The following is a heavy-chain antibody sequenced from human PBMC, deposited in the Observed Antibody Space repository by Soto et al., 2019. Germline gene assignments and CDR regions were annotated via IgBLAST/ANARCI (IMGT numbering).Heavy chain of an antibody. CDR1: GFTFSSYG. J-gene: IGHJ5*02. Sequence: GGSLRLSCAASGFTFSSYGMHWVRQAPGKGLEWVAVIWYDGSNKYYADSVKGRFTISRDNSKNTLYLQMNSLRAEDTAVYYCARDRFTMVRGVNNWFDPWGQGTLVTVSS. V-gene: IGHV3-33*01. CDR2: IWYDGSNK. CDR3: ARDRFTMVRGVNNWFDP. D-gene: IGHD3-10*01.